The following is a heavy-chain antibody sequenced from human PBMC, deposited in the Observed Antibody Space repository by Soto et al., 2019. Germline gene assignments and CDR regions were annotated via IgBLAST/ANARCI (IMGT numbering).Heavy chain of an antibody. Sequence: NPGGSLRLSCVASGFTFSSYGMHWVRQAPGKGLEWVGRIKSKTDGGTTDYAAPVKGRFTISRDDSKNTLYLQMNSLKTEDTAVYYCTTGGADVGATDLDYWGQGTLVTVSS. V-gene: IGHV3-15*01. CDR1: GFTFSSYG. CDR2: IKSKTDGGTT. CDR3: TTGGADVGATDLDY. J-gene: IGHJ4*02. D-gene: IGHD1-26*01.